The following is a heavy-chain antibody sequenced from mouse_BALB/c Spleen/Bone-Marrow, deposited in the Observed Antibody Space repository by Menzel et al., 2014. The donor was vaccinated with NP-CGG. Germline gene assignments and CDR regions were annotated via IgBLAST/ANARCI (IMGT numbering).Heavy chain of an antibody. Sequence: EVQLQQSGPDLVTPGASVKISCKASGYSFTGYYMHWVKQSHGKSLEWIGRVNPYNGGTSYNQKFKDKAILTVDKSSSTAYMELRSLTSEDSAVYYCARPIYDGYSAAMDYWGQGTSVTVSS. J-gene: IGHJ4*01. CDR1: GYSFTGYY. CDR2: VNPYNGGT. V-gene: IGHV1-26*01. D-gene: IGHD2-3*01. CDR3: ARPIYDGYSAAMDY.